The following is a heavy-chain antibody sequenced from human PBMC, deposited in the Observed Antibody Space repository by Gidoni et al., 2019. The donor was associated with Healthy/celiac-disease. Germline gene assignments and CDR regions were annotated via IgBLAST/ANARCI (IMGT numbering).Heavy chain of an antibody. CDR2: IRSKAYGGTT. D-gene: IGHD1-26*01. V-gene: IGHV3-49*04. CDR1: GFTFGDYA. Sequence: EVQLVESGGGLVQPGRSLRLSCTAAGFTFGDYAMSWVRQAPGKGLEWVGFIRSKAYGGTTEYAASVKGRFTISRDDSKSIAYLQMNSLKTEDTAVYYCTRVGATTNAHAFDIWGQGTMVTVSS. CDR3: TRVGATTNAHAFDI. J-gene: IGHJ3*02.